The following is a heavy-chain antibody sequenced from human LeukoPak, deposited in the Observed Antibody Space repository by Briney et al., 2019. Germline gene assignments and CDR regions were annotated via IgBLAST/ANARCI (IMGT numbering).Heavy chain of an antibody. J-gene: IGHJ3*02. CDR2: INHSGST. CDR3: ARVLSSSWFFDAFDI. CDR1: GGSFSGYY. Sequence: SETLSLTCAVYGGSFSGYYWSWIRQPPGKGLEWIGEINHSGSTNYNPSIKSRVTISVDTSKNQFSLKLSSVTAADTAVYYCARVLSSSWFFDAFDIWGQGTMVTVSS. V-gene: IGHV4-34*01. D-gene: IGHD6-13*01.